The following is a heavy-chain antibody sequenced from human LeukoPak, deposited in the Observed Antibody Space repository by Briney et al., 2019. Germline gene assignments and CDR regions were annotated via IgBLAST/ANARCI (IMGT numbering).Heavy chain of an antibody. CDR1: GFTFSNAW. CDR3: TTDYGSSISSYYYYGMDV. D-gene: IGHD2-21*01. CDR2: IKSKAYGGTI. Sequence: GGSLRLSCAASGFTFSNAWMNWVRQAPGKGLKWVGRIKSKAYGGTIDYAAPVKGRYTISRDDSKNTLYLQMNSLKTEDTAVYYCTTDYGSSISSYYYYGMDVWGQGTTVTVSS. V-gene: IGHV3-15*07. J-gene: IGHJ6*02.